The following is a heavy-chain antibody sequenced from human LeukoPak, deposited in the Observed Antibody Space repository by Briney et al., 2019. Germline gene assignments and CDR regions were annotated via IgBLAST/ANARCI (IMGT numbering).Heavy chain of an antibody. D-gene: IGHD6-13*01. J-gene: IGHJ4*02. CDR1: GFSFSSYG. Sequence: GGSLRLSCAASGFSFSSYGMHWVRQAPGKGLEWVSYISSSSSYTNYADSVKGRFTISRDNAKNSLYLQMNSLRAEDTAVYYCARYSSSWEDFDYWGQGTLVTVSS. CDR3: ARYSSSWEDFDY. CDR2: ISSSSSYT. V-gene: IGHV3-21*05.